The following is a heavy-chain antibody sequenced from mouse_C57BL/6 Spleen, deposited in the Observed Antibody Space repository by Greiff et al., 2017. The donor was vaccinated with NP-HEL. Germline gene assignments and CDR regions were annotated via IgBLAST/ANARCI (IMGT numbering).Heavy chain of an antibody. Sequence: VQLQQSGAELAKPGASVKLSCKASGYTFTSYWMHWGKQRPGQGLEWIGYINPSSGSTKDNQKFKDKATLTADKSSSTAYMQLISLTYEDSAVYYCARGSSPNPFDYWGQGTTLTVSS. D-gene: IGHD1-1*01. V-gene: IGHV1-7*01. CDR1: GYTFTSYW. CDR2: INPSSGST. J-gene: IGHJ2*01. CDR3: ARGSSPNPFDY.